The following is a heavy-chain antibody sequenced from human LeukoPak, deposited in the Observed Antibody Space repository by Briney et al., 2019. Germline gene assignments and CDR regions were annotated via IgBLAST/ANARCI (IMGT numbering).Heavy chain of an antibody. CDR1: GFIFSSYS. J-gene: IGHJ5*02. CDR2: ISATGNYI. D-gene: IGHD5-24*01. Sequence: GGSLRLSCAASGFIFSSYSMNWVRQAPGKGLEWVSSISATGNYIYYADSVKGRFTISRDNAKNSLYLRMNSLRDEDTAVYFCARGKDGYNSNWFDPWGQGTLVTVSS. V-gene: IGHV3-21*04. CDR3: ARGKDGYNSNWFDP.